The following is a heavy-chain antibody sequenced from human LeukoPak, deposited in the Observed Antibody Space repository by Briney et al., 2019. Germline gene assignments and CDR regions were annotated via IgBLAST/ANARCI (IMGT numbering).Heavy chain of an antibody. V-gene: IGHV1-18*01. J-gene: IGHJ4*02. CDR3: ARGREEKYSSGKLYYFDY. CDR2: ISAYNGNT. D-gene: IGHD6-19*01. CDR1: GYTFTSYG. Sequence: ASVKVSCKASGYTFTSYGISWVRQAPGQGLEWVGWISAYNGNTNYAQKLQGGVTMTTDTSTSTAYMELRSLRSDDTAVYYCARGREEKYSSGKLYYFDYWGQGTLVTVSS.